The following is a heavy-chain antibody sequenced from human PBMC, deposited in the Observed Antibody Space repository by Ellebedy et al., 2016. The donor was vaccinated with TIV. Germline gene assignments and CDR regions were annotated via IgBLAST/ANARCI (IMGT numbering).Heavy chain of an antibody. Sequence: AASVKVSCKASGYTFTSYGFTWVRQAPGQGLEWMGWISAYNGHTNYAQKFQGRVTMTTDTSTSTAYMELRSLRSDDTAVYYCARASNYYDSSGSGYWGPGTVVTVSS. D-gene: IGHD3-22*01. CDR1: GYTFTSYG. CDR3: ARASNYYDSSGSGY. CDR2: ISAYNGHT. J-gene: IGHJ4*02. V-gene: IGHV1-18*01.